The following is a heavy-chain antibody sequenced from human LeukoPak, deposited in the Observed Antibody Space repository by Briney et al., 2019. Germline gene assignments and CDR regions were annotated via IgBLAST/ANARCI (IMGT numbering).Heavy chain of an antibody. CDR1: GCTFSSYA. CDR2: IIPIFGTA. J-gene: IGHJ3*02. CDR3: ARGPGGVLEWLFYAFDI. Sequence: SVKVSCKASGCTFSSYAISWVRQAPGQGLEWMGGIIPIFGTANYAQKFQGRVTITADESTSTAYMELSSLRSEDTAVYYCARGPGGVLEWLFYAFDIWGQGTMVTVSS. V-gene: IGHV1-69*13. D-gene: IGHD3-3*01.